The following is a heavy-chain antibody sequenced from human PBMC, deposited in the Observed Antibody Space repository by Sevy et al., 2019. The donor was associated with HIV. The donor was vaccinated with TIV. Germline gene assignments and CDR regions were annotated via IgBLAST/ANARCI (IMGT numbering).Heavy chain of an antibody. CDR2: INHSGST. Sequence: SETLSLTCAVHGGSFSGYYWNWIRQPPGKGLEWIGEINHSGSTNYNPSLKSRVTISVDTSKNQFPLKLSPVTAADTAVYYCARSPPIVVVPGAPSWFDPWGQGTLVTVSS. J-gene: IGHJ5*02. V-gene: IGHV4-34*01. CDR3: ARSPPIVVVPGAPSWFDP. CDR1: GGSFSGYY. D-gene: IGHD2-2*01.